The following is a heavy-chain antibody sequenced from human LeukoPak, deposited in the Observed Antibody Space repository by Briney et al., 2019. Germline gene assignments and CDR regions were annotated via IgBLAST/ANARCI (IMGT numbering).Heavy chain of an antibody. D-gene: IGHD6-19*01. J-gene: IGHJ4*02. Sequence: SGTLSLTCAVSGGSISSSNWWSWVRQPPGKGLEWIGEIYHSGSTNYNPSLKSRVTISVDKSKNQFSLKLSSVTAADTAAYYCARDGPNTYSSGEYFDYWGQGTLVTVSS. CDR2: IYHSGST. CDR1: GGSISSSNW. V-gene: IGHV4-4*02. CDR3: ARDGPNTYSSGEYFDY.